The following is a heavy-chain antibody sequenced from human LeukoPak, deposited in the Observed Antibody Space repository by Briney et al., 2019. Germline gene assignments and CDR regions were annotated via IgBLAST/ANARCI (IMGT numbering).Heavy chain of an antibody. V-gene: IGHV3-74*01. Sequence: GGSLRLSCAASRFTFSGHWMHWVRQAPGKGLVWVSRIISDGSMTNYADSVKGRFTISRDNAKNTLYVQMNSLRAEDSAVYYCVRQGTVGEFDYWGQGTLVTVSS. CDR1: RFTFSGHW. D-gene: IGHD1-26*01. J-gene: IGHJ4*02. CDR3: VRQGTVGEFDY. CDR2: IISDGSMT.